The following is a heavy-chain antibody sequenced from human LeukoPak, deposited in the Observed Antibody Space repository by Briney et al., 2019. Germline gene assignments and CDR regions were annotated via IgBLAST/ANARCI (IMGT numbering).Heavy chain of an antibody. V-gene: IGHV3-15*01. Sequence: GGSLRLSCEASGFSFTNTWMSWVRQAPGKGLEWVGRIKSKTAGGTTDFAAPVKGRFTISRDDSKNTLHLEMNSLKTEDTAVYYCTYYYDSSGSHPTRNFDYWGQGTLVTISS. CDR1: GFSFTNTW. J-gene: IGHJ4*02. CDR3: TYYYDSSGSHPTRNFDY. D-gene: IGHD3-22*01. CDR2: IKSKTAGGTT.